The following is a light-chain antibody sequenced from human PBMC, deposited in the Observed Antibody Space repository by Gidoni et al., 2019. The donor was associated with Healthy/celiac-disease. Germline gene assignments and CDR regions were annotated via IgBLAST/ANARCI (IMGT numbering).Light chain of an antibody. Sequence: DVVMTQSPLSLPVTLGQPASISCRSSQSLVYSEGNTYLNWFQQRPGQSPRRLIYKVSNRDSGVPDRFSGSGSGTDFTLKISRVEAEDVGVYYCMQGTHWYTFGQGTKLEIK. CDR2: KVS. CDR1: QSLVYSEGNTY. CDR3: MQGTHWYT. V-gene: IGKV2-30*01. J-gene: IGKJ2*01.